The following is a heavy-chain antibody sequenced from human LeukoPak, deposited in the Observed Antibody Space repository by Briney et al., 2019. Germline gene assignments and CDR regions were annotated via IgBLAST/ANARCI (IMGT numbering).Heavy chain of an antibody. CDR2: ISGSGGST. D-gene: IGHD3-10*01. J-gene: IGHJ4*02. Sequence: GGSLRLSCAASGFTFSSYEMNWVRQAPGKGLEWVSAISGSGGSTYYADSVKGRFTISRDNSKNTLYLQMNSLRAEDTAVYYCAKMVRGSFNYFDYWGQGTLVTVSS. V-gene: IGHV3-23*01. CDR3: AKMVRGSFNYFDY. CDR1: GFTFSSYE.